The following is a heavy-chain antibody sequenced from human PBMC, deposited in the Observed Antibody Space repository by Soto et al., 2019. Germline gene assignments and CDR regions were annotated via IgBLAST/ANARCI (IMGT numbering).Heavy chain of an antibody. CDR1: GFTFDDYA. V-gene: IGHV3-9*01. CDR2: ISWNSGSI. J-gene: IGHJ4*02. D-gene: IGHD6-13*01. Sequence: GGSLRLSCAASGFTFDDYAMHWVRQAPGKGLEWVSGISWNSGSIGYADSVKGRFTISRDNAKNSLYLQMNSLRAEDTALYYCAKDMGPWYGDYWGQGTLVTVSS. CDR3: AKDMGPWYGDY.